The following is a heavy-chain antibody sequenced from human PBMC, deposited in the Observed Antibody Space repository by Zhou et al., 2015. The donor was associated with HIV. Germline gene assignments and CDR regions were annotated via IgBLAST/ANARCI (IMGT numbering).Heavy chain of an antibody. D-gene: IGHD4-17*01. Sequence: QVQLVESGGGVFQPGKSLRLSCTASGFTFNKYGMHWVRQSPGKGLEWMARTWYDGSKTFYSDSVKGRLTISRDNSANTLYLEMNSLRAEDTAIYYCARDWTYGEKSGSQRFTYSDAFDLWAKDQWSRLF. CDR3: ARDWTYGEKSGSQRFTYSDAFDL. CDR2: TWYDGSKT. V-gene: IGHV3-33*01. CDR1: GFTFNKYG. J-gene: IGHJ3*01.